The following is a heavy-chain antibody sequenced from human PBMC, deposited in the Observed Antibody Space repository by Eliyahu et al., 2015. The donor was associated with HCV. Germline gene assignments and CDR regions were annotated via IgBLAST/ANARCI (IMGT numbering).Heavy chain of an antibody. Sequence: EVQLSESGGGLVQPGGSLRLSCXTSGFTFSDYAMSWVRQAPGKGLEWVSSISESGDSTFYADSVKGRFTISRDNSKNTLFLQMNSLRAEDTAVYYCAKGRIRESSTWGQGTLVTVSS. CDR2: ISESGDST. CDR3: AKGRIRESST. V-gene: IGHV3-23*01. J-gene: IGHJ5*02. CDR1: GFTFSDYA. D-gene: IGHD3-10*01.